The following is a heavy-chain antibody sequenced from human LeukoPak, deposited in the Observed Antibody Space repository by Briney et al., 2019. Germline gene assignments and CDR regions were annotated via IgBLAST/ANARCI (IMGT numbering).Heavy chain of an antibody. J-gene: IGHJ5*02. CDR3: ARELRGSSGWGWFDP. Sequence: PSETLSLTCAVYGGSFSGYYWSWIRQPPGKGLEWIGSIYYSGSTYYNPSLKSRVIISVDTSKNQFSLKLSSVTAADTAVYYCARELRGSSGWGWFDPWGQGTLVTVSS. V-gene: IGHV4-34*01. CDR1: GGSFSGYY. D-gene: IGHD6-19*01. CDR2: IYYSGST.